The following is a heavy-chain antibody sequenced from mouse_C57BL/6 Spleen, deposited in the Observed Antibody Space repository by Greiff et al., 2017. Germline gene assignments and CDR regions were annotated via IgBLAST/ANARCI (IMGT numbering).Heavy chain of an antibody. CDR2: ISSGSSTI. Sequence: EVQLVESGGGLVKPGGSLKLSCAASGFTFSDYGMHWVRQTPEKGLEWVAYISSGSSTIYYADTVKGRFTISRDNAKNTLFLQMTSLRSEDTAMFYYARTYDYDWYFDVWGTGTTVTVSS. D-gene: IGHD2-4*01. V-gene: IGHV5-17*01. CDR3: ARTYDYDWYFDV. J-gene: IGHJ1*03. CDR1: GFTFSDYG.